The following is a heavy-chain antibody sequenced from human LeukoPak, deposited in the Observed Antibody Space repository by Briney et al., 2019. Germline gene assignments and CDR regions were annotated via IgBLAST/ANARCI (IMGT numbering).Heavy chain of an antibody. CDR3: ATTIYSSWYEFDP. CDR1: GGSISSYY. CDR2: IYYSGST. Sequence: SETLSLTCTVSGGSISSYYWSWIRQPPGKGLEWIGYIYYSGSTNYNPSLKSRVTISVDTSKNQFSLKLSSVTAADTAVYYCATTIYSSWYEFDPWGQGTLVTVSS. V-gene: IGHV4-59*08. D-gene: IGHD6-13*01. J-gene: IGHJ5*02.